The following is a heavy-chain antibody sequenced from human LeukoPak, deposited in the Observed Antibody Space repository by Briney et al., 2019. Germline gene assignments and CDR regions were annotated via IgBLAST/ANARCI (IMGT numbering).Heavy chain of an antibody. V-gene: IGHV3-30*02. CDR2: IQYDGSDE. Sequence: AGGSLRLSCAASGFTFSTYGVHWVRQAPGKGLEWVAFIQYDGSDEHYADSVKGRFTISRDNSKNTLFLQMNSLRAEDTAMYYCAEDQQLQPFHYWGQGTLVTVSS. CDR1: GFTFSTYG. CDR3: AEDQQLQPFHY. D-gene: IGHD1-1*01. J-gene: IGHJ4*02.